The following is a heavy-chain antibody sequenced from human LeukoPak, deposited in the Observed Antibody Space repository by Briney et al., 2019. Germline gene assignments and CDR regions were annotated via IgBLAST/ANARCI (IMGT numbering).Heavy chain of an antibody. J-gene: IGHJ4*02. CDR3: ARGHSSSWYQHDY. D-gene: IGHD6-13*01. Sequence: SETLSLTCTVSGGSISSYYWSWIRQPPGKGLEWIGYIYYSGSTNYNPSLKSRVTISVDTSKNQFPLKLSSVTAADTAVYYCARGHSSSWYQHDYWGQGTLVTVSS. CDR2: IYYSGST. V-gene: IGHV4-59*01. CDR1: GGSISSYY.